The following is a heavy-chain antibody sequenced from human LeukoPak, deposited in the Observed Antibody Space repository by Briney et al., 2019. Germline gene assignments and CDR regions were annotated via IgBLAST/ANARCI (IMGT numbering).Heavy chain of an antibody. J-gene: IGHJ3*02. CDR1: GFTFSSYS. CDR2: ISSSSSYI. D-gene: IGHD2-2*01. Sequence: GGSLRLXCATSGFTFSSYSMNWVRQAPGKGLEWVSSISSSSSYIYYADSVKGRFTISRDNAKNSLYLQMNSLRAEDTAVYYCARVNFCSSTSCYYAFDIWGQGTMVTVSS. CDR3: ARVNFCSSTSCYYAFDI. V-gene: IGHV3-21*01.